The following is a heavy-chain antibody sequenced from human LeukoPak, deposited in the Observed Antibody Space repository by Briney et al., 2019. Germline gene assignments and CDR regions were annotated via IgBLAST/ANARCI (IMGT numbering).Heavy chain of an antibody. D-gene: IGHD4/OR15-4a*01. CDR1: GFTFSSYE. V-gene: IGHV3-53*01. CDR3: ARRAGAYSHPYDY. J-gene: IGHJ4*02. CDR2: IYYDDRT. Sequence: PGGSLRLSCAASGFTFSSYEMNWVRQAPGKGLEWVSFIYYDDRTHYSDSVKGRFTISRDNSKNTLYLQMNSLRAEDTAVYYCARRAGAYSHPYDYWGQGTLVTVSS.